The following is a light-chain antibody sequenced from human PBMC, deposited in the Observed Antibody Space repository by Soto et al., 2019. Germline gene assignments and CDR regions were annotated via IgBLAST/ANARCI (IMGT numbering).Light chain of an antibody. V-gene: IGLV1-51*01. CDR2: DNT. CDR1: YSNIETNY. Sequence: QSVLTQPPSISATPGQKVTISCSGSYSNIETNYVFWYQQLPGTAPKLLIHDNTERPSGIPDRFSGSKSGSSATLGITGLQTGDEADYYCGTWDSSLSAGVFGTGTKVTVL. CDR3: GTWDSSLSAGV. J-gene: IGLJ1*01.